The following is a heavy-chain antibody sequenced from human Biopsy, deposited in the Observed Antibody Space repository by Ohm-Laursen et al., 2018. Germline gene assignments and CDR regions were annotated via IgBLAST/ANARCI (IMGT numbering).Heavy chain of an antibody. Sequence: SLRLSCTASGFTFSSYGIHWVRQAPGKGLEWVAVIWYDGSNKYSADSVKGRFSISRDNSKNTEYLQMNSLRAADTAVYYCARDRYYGSGSYYSHYNMDVWGQGTTVSVSS. J-gene: IGHJ6*02. CDR2: IWYDGSNK. D-gene: IGHD3-10*01. CDR3: ARDRYYGSGSYYSHYNMDV. CDR1: GFTFSSYG. V-gene: IGHV3-33*01.